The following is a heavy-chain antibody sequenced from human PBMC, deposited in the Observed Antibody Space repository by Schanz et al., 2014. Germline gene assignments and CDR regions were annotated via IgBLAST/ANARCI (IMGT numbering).Heavy chain of an antibody. CDR1: GFTFSDYW. D-gene: IGHD6-13*01. J-gene: IGHJ4*02. V-gene: IGHV3-23*04. CDR3: AKSQGSSFDS. Sequence: EVQLVESGGGLVQPGGSLRLSCTASGFTFSDYWMSWVRQAPGKGLEWVSAISGSGGSTYYADSVKGRFTISRDNSKNTLYLQMNSLRPEDTAVYYCAKSQGSSFDSWGQGTLVTVSS. CDR2: ISGSGGST.